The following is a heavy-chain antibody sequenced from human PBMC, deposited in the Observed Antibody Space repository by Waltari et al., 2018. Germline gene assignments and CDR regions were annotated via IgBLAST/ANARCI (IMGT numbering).Heavy chain of an antibody. CDR1: GLGFSICW. CDR2: IKQDGSEK. Sequence: EVQLVESGGGLAQPGGSLRLSCAAAGLGFSICWMTWVRQASGKGPEWVANIKQDGSEKYYMDSVKGRFTISRDNAKNSLYLQMNNLRVEDTAVYYCTRGGRDSSWYWRDWGQGTLVTVSS. D-gene: IGHD6-13*01. V-gene: IGHV3-7*01. J-gene: IGHJ4*02. CDR3: TRGGRDSSWYWRD.